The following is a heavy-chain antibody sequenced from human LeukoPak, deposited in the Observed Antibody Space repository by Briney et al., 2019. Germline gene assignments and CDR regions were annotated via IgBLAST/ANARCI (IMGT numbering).Heavy chain of an antibody. V-gene: IGHV2-5*01. CDR2: IYWNDDK. CDR1: GFSLSTSEVG. Sequence: ESGPTLVNPTQTLELTCTFSGFSLSTSEVGVAWIRQPPRKALEWLALIYWNDDKNYRSSLKNRLTITKDTFKNQVALTMTNMDPVDTATYYCAHSLFGSQRNDVVDSWGQGTLVTVSS. D-gene: IGHD3-3*01. J-gene: IGHJ4*02. CDR3: AHSLFGSQRNDVVDS.